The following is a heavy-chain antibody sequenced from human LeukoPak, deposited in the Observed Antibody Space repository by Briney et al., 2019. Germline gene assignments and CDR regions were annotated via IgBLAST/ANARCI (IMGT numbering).Heavy chain of an antibody. J-gene: IGHJ5*02. V-gene: IGHV1-18*01. CDR1: GYTFTNYG. CDR3: ARAPKQFGELYQPGDP. D-gene: IGHD3-10*01. CDR2: ISAYNGNA. Sequence: GASVKVSCKASGYTFTNYGITWVRQVPGQGLQWLGWISAYNGNANYAQKLQDRLTLTSDTSTTTAYMELRSLRSDDTAIYYCARAPKQFGELYQPGDPGGQGTLVTVSS.